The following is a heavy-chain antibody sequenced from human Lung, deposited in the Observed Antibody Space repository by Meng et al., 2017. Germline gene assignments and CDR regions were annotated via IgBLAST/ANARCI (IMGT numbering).Heavy chain of an antibody. D-gene: IGHD3-10*01. CDR1: GYTFTSYA. CDR2: INAGNGNT. V-gene: IGHV1-3*01. Sequence: QVQLVQSGAEVKKPGASVKVSCKASGYTFTSYAMYWVRQAPGQRLEWMGWINAGNGNTKYSQKFQGRVTITRDTSARTAYMELSSLRSEDTAVYYYTIDSGAGLSLLRGAAASYWFDPWGQGTLVTVSS. J-gene: IGHJ5*02. CDR3: TIDSGAGLSLLRGAAASYWFDP.